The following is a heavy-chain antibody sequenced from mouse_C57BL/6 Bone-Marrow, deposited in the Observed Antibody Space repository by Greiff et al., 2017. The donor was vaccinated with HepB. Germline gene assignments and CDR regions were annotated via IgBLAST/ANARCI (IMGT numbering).Heavy chain of an antibody. CDR3: TRSRDYVDD. Sequence: VQLQQSGAELVRPGASVTLSCKASGYTFTDYEMHWVKPTPVHGLEWIGAIDPETGGTAYNQKFKGKAILTADKSSSTAYMELRSLTSEDSAVYDCTRSRDYVDDWGQGTTLTVAA. D-gene: IGHD1-1*01. CDR2: IDPETGGT. J-gene: IGHJ2*01. CDR1: GYTFTDYE. V-gene: IGHV1-15*01.